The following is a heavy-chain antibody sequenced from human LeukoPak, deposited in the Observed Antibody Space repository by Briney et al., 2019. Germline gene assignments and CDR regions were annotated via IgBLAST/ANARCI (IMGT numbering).Heavy chain of an antibody. CDR1: GFTFSSYA. Sequence: PGGSLRLSCAASGFTFSSYAMHWVRQAPGKGLEYVSVISSNGGSTYYANSVKGRFTISRDNSKNTLYLQMGSLRGEDMAVYYCARAPANWGPTPSSPDYWGQGTLVTVSS. V-gene: IGHV3-64*01. CDR3: ARAPANWGPTPSSPDY. J-gene: IGHJ4*02. D-gene: IGHD7-27*01. CDR2: ISSNGGST.